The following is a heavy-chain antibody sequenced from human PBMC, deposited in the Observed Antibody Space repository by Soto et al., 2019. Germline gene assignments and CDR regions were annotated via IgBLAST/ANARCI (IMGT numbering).Heavy chain of an antibody. CDR2: IYWDDDK. V-gene: IGHV2-5*02. CDR1: EFSLTTSGKG. D-gene: IGHD6-19*01. Sequence: SDPTLGNHTQTLTLTYPFHEFSLTTSGKGVGWIRQPPGKALEWLALIYWDDDKRYSPSLKSRLTITKDISKNQVVLTMTNMDPVDTGTYYCVHRPQRRGSGSHEYFQHWGLGTLVTVSS. CDR3: VHRPQRRGSGSHEYFQH. J-gene: IGHJ1*01.